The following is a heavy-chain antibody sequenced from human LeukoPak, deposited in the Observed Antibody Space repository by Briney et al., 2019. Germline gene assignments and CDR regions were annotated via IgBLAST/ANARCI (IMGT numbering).Heavy chain of an antibody. CDR1: GFSFKDYA. D-gene: IGHD1-26*01. V-gene: IGHV3-9*01. CDR2: ISWNGGST. Sequence: GGSLRLSCAATGFSFKDYAMHGVRQIRGKGVEGVSAISWNGGSTAYADSVKGRFTISRDNAKNSLFLQLSNLRPEDTALYYCAKHLRATNTFTFFGLDVWGQGTTVTVSS. J-gene: IGHJ6*02. CDR3: AKHLRATNTFTFFGLDV.